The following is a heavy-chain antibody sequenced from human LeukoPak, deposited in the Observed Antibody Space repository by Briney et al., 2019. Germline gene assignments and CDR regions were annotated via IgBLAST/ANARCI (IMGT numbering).Heavy chain of an antibody. Sequence: QPGGSLRLSCAASGFTFSSYWMHWVRHTPGKGLVWVSRIKGDGSSTSYADSVKGRFTISRDNAKNTLYLQMSSLRAEDTAVYYCARDGYSFGHDFDYWGQGTLVTVSS. CDR2: IKGDGSST. CDR1: GFTFSSYW. V-gene: IGHV3-74*01. J-gene: IGHJ4*02. CDR3: ARDGYSFGHDFDY. D-gene: IGHD5-18*01.